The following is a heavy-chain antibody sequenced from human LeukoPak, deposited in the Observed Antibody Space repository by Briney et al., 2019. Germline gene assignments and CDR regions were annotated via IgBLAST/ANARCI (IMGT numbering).Heavy chain of an antibody. CDR2: IKQDGSEK. Sequence: PGGSLRLSCAASGFTFGDTWMNWVRQAPGQGPEWVANIKQDGSEKFYVASVKGRFTISRGNAKNSLYLQMNSLRAEDTALYYCATSYDMGWLIGYWGQGTLVTVSS. CDR1: GFTFGDTW. D-gene: IGHD3/OR15-3a*01. V-gene: IGHV3-7*03. J-gene: IGHJ4*02. CDR3: ATSYDMGWLIGY.